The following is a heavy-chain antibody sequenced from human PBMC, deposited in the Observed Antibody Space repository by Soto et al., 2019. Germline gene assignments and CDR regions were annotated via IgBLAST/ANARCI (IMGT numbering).Heavy chain of an antibody. Sequence: PSETLSLTCTVSGGSISSYYWSWIRQPPGKGLEWIGYIYYSGSTNYNPSLKSRVTISVDTSKNQFSLKLSSVTAADTAVYYCARERPDGARLDPWGQGTQVTVSS. CDR1: GGSISSYY. CDR3: ARERPDGARLDP. D-gene: IGHD6-6*01. J-gene: IGHJ5*02. CDR2: IYYSGST. V-gene: IGHV4-59*12.